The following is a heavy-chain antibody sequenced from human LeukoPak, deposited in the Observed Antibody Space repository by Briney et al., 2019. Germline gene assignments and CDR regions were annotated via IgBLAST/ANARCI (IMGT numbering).Heavy chain of an antibody. CDR3: ARDRPNYYGSDGHYYRRDGDY. J-gene: IGHJ4*02. Sequence: GGSLRLSCAASGFTFSSYAMRWVRQAPGKGLQWVSSITSRGESTWYVDSVKGRFTITRDNSENTLYLQMHSLRAEDTAVYYCARDRPNYYGSDGHYYRRDGDYWGRGTLVSVSS. V-gene: IGHV3-23*01. CDR1: GFTFSSYA. D-gene: IGHD3-22*01. CDR2: ITSRGEST.